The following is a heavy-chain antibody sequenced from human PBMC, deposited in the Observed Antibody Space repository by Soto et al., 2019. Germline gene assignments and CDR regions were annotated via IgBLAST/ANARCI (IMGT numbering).Heavy chain of an antibody. CDR1: GFTFSDCS. V-gene: IGHV3-21*01. J-gene: IGHJ4*02. CDR2: ISSSSSYI. CDR3: AKDLYYYDSSGYYPFDY. D-gene: IGHD3-22*01. Sequence: GGSLRLSCAASGFTFSDCSMNWVRQAPGKGLEWVSSISSSSSYIYYADSVKGRFTISRDNSKNTLYLQMNSLRAEDTAVYYCAKDLYYYDSSGYYPFDYWGQGTLVTVSS.